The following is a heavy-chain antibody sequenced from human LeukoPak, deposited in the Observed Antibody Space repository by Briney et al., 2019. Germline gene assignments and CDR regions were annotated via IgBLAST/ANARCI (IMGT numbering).Heavy chain of an antibody. CDR1: GGSISSGGYY. J-gene: IGHJ4*02. CDR3: ARVVAATLLYFDY. D-gene: IGHD2-15*01. V-gene: IGHV4-30-2*01. Sequence: SETLSLTCTVSGGSISSGGYYWSWIRQPPGKGPEWIGYIYHSGSTYYNPSLKSRVTISVDRSKNQFSLKLSSVTAADTAVYYCARVVAATLLYFDYWGQGTLVTVSS. CDR2: IYHSGST.